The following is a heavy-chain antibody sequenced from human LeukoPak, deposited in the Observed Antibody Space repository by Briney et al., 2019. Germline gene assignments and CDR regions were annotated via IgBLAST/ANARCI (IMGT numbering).Heavy chain of an antibody. V-gene: IGHV3-48*03. CDR3: ARDATMVRGVILSRPNHMDV. Sequence: PGGSLRLSCAASGFTFSSYEMNWVRQAPGKGLEWVSYISSSGSTIYYADSMKGRFTISRDNAKNSLYLQMHSLRAEDTAVYYCARDATMVRGVILSRPNHMDVWGKGTTVTVSS. D-gene: IGHD3-10*01. CDR1: GFTFSSYE. CDR2: ISSSGSTI. J-gene: IGHJ6*03.